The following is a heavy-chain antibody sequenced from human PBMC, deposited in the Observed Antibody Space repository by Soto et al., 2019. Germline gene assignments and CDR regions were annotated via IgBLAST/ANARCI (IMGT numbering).Heavy chain of an antibody. CDR1: GFTFGGSA. Sequence: GGSLRLSCAASGFTFGGSAMHWVRQASGKGLEWVGHIRSKTNSYATAYAESVKGRFTISRDDSMNTAYLQMNSLKTEDAAVYFCTRQTDAVQWMVVPTDYNFDYWGQGTLVTVSS. CDR2: IRSKTNSYAT. CDR3: TRQTDAVQWMVVPTDYNFDY. J-gene: IGHJ4*02. V-gene: IGHV3-73*01. D-gene: IGHD6-19*01.